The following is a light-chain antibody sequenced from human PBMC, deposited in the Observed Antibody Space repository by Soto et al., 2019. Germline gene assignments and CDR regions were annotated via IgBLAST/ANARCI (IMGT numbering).Light chain of an antibody. CDR3: IQALQTPPFT. Sequence: DIVMTQSPLSLPVTPGEPASTSCRSSQRLLHRNGYNYLDWYLQKPGQSPQLLIYFGSNRASGVPDRFSGSGSGTDFTLKISRVEAEDVGVSYCIQALQTPPFTFGPGTKVDIK. V-gene: IGKV2-28*01. CDR1: QRLLHRNGYNY. CDR2: FGS. J-gene: IGKJ3*01.